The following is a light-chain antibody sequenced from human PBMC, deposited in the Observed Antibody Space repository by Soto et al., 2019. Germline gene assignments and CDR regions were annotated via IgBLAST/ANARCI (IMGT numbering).Light chain of an antibody. CDR1: SSDVGGYNY. Sequence: QSALTQPPSASGSPGQSVTISCTGTSSDVGGYNYVSWYQQHPGKAPKLMIYEVSKRPSGVPDRFSGSKSGNTASLTVSWRQAEDEADYYCSSYAGSNTFVFGTGTKITVL. CDR2: EVS. CDR3: SSYAGSNTFV. V-gene: IGLV2-8*01. J-gene: IGLJ1*01.